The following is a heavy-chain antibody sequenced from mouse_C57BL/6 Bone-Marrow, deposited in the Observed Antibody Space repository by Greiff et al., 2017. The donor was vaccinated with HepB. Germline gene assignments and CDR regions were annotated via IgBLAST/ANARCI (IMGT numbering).Heavy chain of an antibody. V-gene: IGHV1-82*01. CDR3: ARWDGNFLYYFDY. Sequence: VQLQQSGPELVKPGASVKISCKASGYAFSSSWMNWVKQRPGKGLEWIGRIYPGDGDTNYNGKFKGKATLTADKSSSTAYMQLSSLTSEDSAVYFCARWDGNFLYYFDYWGQGTTLTVSS. D-gene: IGHD2-1*01. CDR1: GYAFSSSW. J-gene: IGHJ2*01. CDR2: IYPGDGDT.